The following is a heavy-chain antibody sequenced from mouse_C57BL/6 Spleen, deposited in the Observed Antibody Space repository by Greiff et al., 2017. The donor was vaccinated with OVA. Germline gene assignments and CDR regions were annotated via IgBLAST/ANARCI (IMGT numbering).Heavy chain of an antibody. CDR3: ARGDYCSSYVRPYYFDY. D-gene: IGHD1-1*01. CDR2: INPNYGTT. CDR1: GYSFTDYN. Sequence: EVQLQQSGPELVKPGASVKISCKASGYSFTDYNMNWVKQSNGKSLEWIGVINPNYGTTSYNQKFKGKATLTVDQSSSTAYMQLNSLTSEDSAVYYCARGDYCSSYVRPYYFDYWGQGITLTVSS. J-gene: IGHJ2*01. V-gene: IGHV1-39*01.